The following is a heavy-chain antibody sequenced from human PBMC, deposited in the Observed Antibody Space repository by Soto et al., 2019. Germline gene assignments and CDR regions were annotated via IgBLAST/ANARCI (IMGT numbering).Heavy chain of an antibody. V-gene: IGHV1-18*01. D-gene: IGHD2-2*01. CDR3: ARDEVPASHWRDS. CDR1: GYIFTNFG. J-gene: IGHJ5*01. CDR2: ISGYNGNT. Sequence: GASVKVSCKASGYIFTNFGITWVRQAPGQGLEWMGWISGYNGNTNYAQKFQGRVTMTTDTSTTTAYMELRSLRSDDTALYYCARDEVPASHWRDSWGQGTLVPGSS.